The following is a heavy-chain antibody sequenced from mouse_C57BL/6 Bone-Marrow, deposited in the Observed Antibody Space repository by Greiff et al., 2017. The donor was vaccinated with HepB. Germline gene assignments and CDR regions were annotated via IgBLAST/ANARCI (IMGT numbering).Heavy chain of an antibody. CDR2: IYPRSGNT. J-gene: IGHJ4*01. CDR3: AGKRRCAYDYALDF. CDR1: GYTFTSYG. D-gene: IGHD6-5*01. Sequence: VKLQQSGAELARPGASVKLSCKASGYTFTSYGISWVKQRTGQGLEWIGEIYPRSGNTYYNEKFKGKATLTADKSSSTAYMELRSLTSEDSAVYFGAGKRRCAYDYALDFWGRGTSVTVSS. V-gene: IGHV1-81*01.